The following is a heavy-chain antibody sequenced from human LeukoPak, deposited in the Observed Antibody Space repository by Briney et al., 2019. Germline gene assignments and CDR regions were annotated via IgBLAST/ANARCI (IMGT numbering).Heavy chain of an antibody. CDR1: GGTFSSYA. CDR2: IIPIFGTA. Sequence: ASVKVSCKASGGTFSSYAISWVRQAPGQGLEWMGGIIPIFGTANYAQKFQGRVTITTDESTSTAYMELSSLRPEDTAVYYCASPVVYDSSGYYYAYWGQGTLVTVSS. D-gene: IGHD3-22*01. V-gene: IGHV1-69*05. J-gene: IGHJ4*02. CDR3: ASPVVYDSSGYYYAY.